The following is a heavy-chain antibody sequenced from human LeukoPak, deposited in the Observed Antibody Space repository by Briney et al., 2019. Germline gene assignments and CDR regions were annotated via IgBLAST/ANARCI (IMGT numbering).Heavy chain of an antibody. V-gene: IGHV4-34*01. J-gene: IGHJ4*02. CDR1: GGSFSGYY. CDR3: ARVRNFDY. Sequence: SETLSLTCAVYGGSFSGYYWSWIRQPPGKGLAWIGEINHSGSTNYNPSLKSRVTISVDTSKNQFSLKLSSVTAADTAVYYCARVRNFDYWGQGTLVTVSS. CDR2: INHSGST.